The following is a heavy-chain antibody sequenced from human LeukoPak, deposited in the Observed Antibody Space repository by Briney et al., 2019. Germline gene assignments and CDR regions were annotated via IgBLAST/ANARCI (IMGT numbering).Heavy chain of an antibody. CDR3: ARGAYYYDSSGYSH. CDR1: GFTFDDYG. CDR2: INWNGGST. Sequence: GGSLRLSCAASGFTFDDYGMSWVRQAPGKGPEWVSGINWNGGSTGYADSVKGRFTISRDNAKNSLYLQMNSLRAEDTALYHCARGAYYYDSSGYSHWGQGTLVTVSS. V-gene: IGHV3-20*01. D-gene: IGHD3-22*01. J-gene: IGHJ4*02.